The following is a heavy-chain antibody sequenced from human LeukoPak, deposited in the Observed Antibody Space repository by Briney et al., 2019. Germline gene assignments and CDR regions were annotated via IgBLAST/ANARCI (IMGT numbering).Heavy chain of an antibody. J-gene: IGHJ4*02. CDR1: GGSFSGYY. CDR2: INHSGST. Sequence: SETLSLTCAVYGGSFSGYYWSWIRQPPGKGLEWIGEINHSGSTNYNPSLKSRVTISVDTSKNQFSLKLSSVTAADTAVYYCARHTVYGDYAHFDYWGQGTLVTVSS. V-gene: IGHV4-34*01. D-gene: IGHD4-17*01. CDR3: ARHTVYGDYAHFDY.